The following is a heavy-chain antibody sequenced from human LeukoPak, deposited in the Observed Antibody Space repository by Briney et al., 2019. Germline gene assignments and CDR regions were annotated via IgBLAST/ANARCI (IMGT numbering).Heavy chain of an antibody. J-gene: IGHJ3*02. Sequence: PGGSLRLSCAASGFNFNNYAMNWVRQAPGEGLEWVSFISGSSNTIYYADSVRGRFTISRDNSKNTLYLQMNSLRAEDTAVYYCAKGGYRIAVAPEGAFDIWGQGTMVTVSS. D-gene: IGHD6-19*01. V-gene: IGHV3-48*01. CDR1: GFNFNNYA. CDR2: ISGSSNTI. CDR3: AKGGYRIAVAPEGAFDI.